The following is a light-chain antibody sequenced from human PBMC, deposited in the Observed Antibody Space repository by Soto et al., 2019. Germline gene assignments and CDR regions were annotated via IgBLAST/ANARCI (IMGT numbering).Light chain of an antibody. CDR1: QGISSF. CDR3: QTYSSVIT. J-gene: IGKJ5*01. V-gene: IGKV1-27*01. Sequence: DIQMTQSPSSLSASVGDRVTITCRASQGISSFVAWYQQKPGKVPRLLISGASTLQSGVPSRFSGSGSGTDFTLTITSLQTEDVATYYCQTYSSVITFGQGTRLEIK. CDR2: GAS.